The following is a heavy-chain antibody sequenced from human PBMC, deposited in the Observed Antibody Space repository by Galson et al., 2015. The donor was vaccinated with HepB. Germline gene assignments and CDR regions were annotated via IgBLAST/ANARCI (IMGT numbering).Heavy chain of an antibody. J-gene: IGHJ4*02. CDR1: GFTFNYA. CDR2: ISSNGGRT. Sequence: SLRLSCAASGFTFNYAMNWVRQAPGKGLEDVSPISSNGGRTFYADSVKGRFTISRDNSKKTLYLQMSSLRAEDTAVYYCVVEAQTTYHYGSGSFLFDYWGQGTLVTVSS. D-gene: IGHD3-10*01. CDR3: VVEAQTTYHYGSGSFLFDY. V-gene: IGHV3-64D*06.